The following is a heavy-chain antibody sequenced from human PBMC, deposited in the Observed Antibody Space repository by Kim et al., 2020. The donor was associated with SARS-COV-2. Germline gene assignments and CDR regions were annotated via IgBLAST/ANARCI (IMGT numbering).Heavy chain of an antibody. Sequence: SETLSLTCTVSGGSISSYYWSWIRQPAGKGLEWIGRIYTSGSTNYNPSLKSRVTMSVDTSKNQFSLKLSSVTAADTAVYYCARNLGYDFWSGLQWFDPWGQGTLVTVSS. D-gene: IGHD3-3*01. CDR3: ARNLGYDFWSGLQWFDP. CDR2: IYTSGST. CDR1: GGSISSYY. V-gene: IGHV4-4*07. J-gene: IGHJ5*02.